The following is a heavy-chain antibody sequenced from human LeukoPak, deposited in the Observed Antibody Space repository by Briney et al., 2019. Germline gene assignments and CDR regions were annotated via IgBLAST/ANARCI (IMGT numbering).Heavy chain of an antibody. CDR3: ARVTNYYDSSGPNAFDI. V-gene: IGHV4-59*01. CDR2: IYYSGST. D-gene: IGHD3-22*01. CDR1: GGSISSYY. J-gene: IGHJ3*02. Sequence: SETLSLTCTVSGGSISSYYWSWIRQPPGKGLEWIGYIYYSGSTNYNPSLKSRVTISVDTSKNQFSLKLSSVTAADTAVYYCARVTNYYDSSGPNAFDIWGQGTMVTVSS.